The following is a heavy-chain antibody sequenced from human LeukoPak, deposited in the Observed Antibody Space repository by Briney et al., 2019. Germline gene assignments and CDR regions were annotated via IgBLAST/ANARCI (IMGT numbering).Heavy chain of an antibody. CDR2: MNPNSGRR. J-gene: IGHJ4*02. Sequence: GASVKVSCKASGYIFSNYDINWVRQAPGHGLEWMGWMNPNSGRRVYAQKFQGRVTMTRNSSINTAYMELTSLRSDDRVVYYCARGLRSDYWGQGTLVTVSS. CDR3: ARGLRSDY. D-gene: IGHD3-16*02. V-gene: IGHV1-8*01. CDR1: GYIFSNYD.